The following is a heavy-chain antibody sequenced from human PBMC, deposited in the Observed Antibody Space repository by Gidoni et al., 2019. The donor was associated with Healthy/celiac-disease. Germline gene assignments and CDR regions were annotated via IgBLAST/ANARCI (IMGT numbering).Heavy chain of an antibody. CDR2: MNPNSGNT. V-gene: IGHV1-8*01. Sequence: QVQLVQSGAEVKKPGASVKVSCKASGYTFPSYDINWVRQATGQGLEWMGWMNPNSGNTGYAQKFQGRVTMTRNTSISTAYMELSSLRSEDTAVYYCARGRYSYGRRPSYYYYYMDVWGKGTTVTVSS. D-gene: IGHD5-18*01. CDR3: ARGRYSYGRRPSYYYYYMDV. J-gene: IGHJ6*03. CDR1: GYTFPSYD.